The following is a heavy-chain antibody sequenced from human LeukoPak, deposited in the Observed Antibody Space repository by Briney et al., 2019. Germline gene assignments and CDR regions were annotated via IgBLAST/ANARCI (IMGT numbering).Heavy chain of an antibody. J-gene: IGHJ3*02. CDR1: GGSFSGYY. D-gene: IGHD3-3*01. V-gene: IGHV4-34*01. Sequence: SETLSLTCAVYGGSFSGYYWSWIRQPPGKGLEWIGEINHSGSTNYNPSLKSRVTISVDTSKNQFSLKLSSVTAADTAVYYCARDDFWSAGDAFDIWGQGTMVTVSS. CDR2: INHSGST. CDR3: ARDDFWSAGDAFDI.